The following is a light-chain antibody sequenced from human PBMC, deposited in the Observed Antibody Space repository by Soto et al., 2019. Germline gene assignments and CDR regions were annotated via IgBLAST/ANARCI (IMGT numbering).Light chain of an antibody. J-gene: IGLJ1*01. CDR3: GSHAGSDDPIV. CDR1: SSDVGGYPF. V-gene: IGLV2-8*01. Sequence: QSALTQPPSASGSPGQSVTISCTGTSSDVGGYPFVSWYQQHPGKAPKVLIYDVNKRRSGVPDRFSGSKSGNTAYLTVSGLQAEDEADYYCGSHAGSDDPIVFGTGTQVTVL. CDR2: DVN.